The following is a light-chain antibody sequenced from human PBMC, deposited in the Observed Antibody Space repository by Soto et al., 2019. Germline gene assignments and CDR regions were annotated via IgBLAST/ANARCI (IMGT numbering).Light chain of an antibody. J-gene: IGKJ2*01. CDR3: QQRGNWPRT. Sequence: EIVLTQSPATLSLSPGERATLSCRASQSVSSYLAWYQQKPGQAPRLLIYDASNRATAIPARFSGSGSGTDFTLTISSLEPEDFAVYYCQQRGNWPRTFGQGTKLEIK. V-gene: IGKV3-11*01. CDR2: DAS. CDR1: QSVSSY.